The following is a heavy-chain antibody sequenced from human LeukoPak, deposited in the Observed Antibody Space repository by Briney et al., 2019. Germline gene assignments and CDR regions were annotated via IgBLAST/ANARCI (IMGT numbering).Heavy chain of an antibody. D-gene: IGHD2-15*01. V-gene: IGHV3-48*04. Sequence: GGSLRLSCAASGFTFSVYSMNWVRQAPGKGLEWVSYISGDSSTIYYADSVKGRFTISRDNAKNSLYLQMNTLRAEDTAVYYCAWPSTLRYCSGDTCYSHWGQGTLVTVSS. CDR1: GFTFSVYS. J-gene: IGHJ4*02. CDR3: AWPSTLRYCSGDTCYSH. CDR2: ISGDSSTI.